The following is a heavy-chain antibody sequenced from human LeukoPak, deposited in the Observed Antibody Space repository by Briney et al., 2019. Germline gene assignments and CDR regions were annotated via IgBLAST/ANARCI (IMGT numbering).Heavy chain of an antibody. J-gene: IGHJ4*02. CDR1: GFTFSSYA. CDR3: AREHGYSSGWYVV. D-gene: IGHD6-19*01. CDR2: ISGSGGST. Sequence: QPGGSLRLSCAASGFTFSSYALSWVRQAPGKGLEWVSAISGSGGSTYYADSVKGRFTISRDNSKNTLYLQMNSLRAEDTAVYYCAREHGYSSGWYVVWGQGTLVTVSS. V-gene: IGHV3-23*01.